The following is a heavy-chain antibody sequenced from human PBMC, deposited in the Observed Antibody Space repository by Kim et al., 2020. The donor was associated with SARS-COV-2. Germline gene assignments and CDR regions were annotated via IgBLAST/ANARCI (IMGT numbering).Heavy chain of an antibody. D-gene: IGHD3-22*01. CDR2: INPNSGGT. CDR3: ARDLISYYDSSGYRDY. V-gene: IGHV1-2*02. CDR1: GYTFTGYY. Sequence: ASVKVSCKASGYTFTGYYMHWVRQAPGQGLEWMGWINPNSGGTNYAQKFQGRVTMTRDTSISTAYMELSRLRSDDTAVYYCARDLISYYDSSGYRDYWGQGTLVTVSS. J-gene: IGHJ4*02.